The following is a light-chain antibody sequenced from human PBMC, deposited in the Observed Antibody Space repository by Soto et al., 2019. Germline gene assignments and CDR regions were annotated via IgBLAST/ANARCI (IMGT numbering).Light chain of an antibody. CDR3: LSYADTAYV. CDR2: EVS. CDR1: SSDVGGYNY. J-gene: IGLJ1*01. V-gene: IGLV2-8*01. Sequence: QPVLTQPPSASGSPGQSVTISCAGTSSDVGGYNYVSWYQQYPGKVPKLMIYEVSERPSGVPDRFSGSKSGNTAFLTVSGLTAEDEADYYCLSYADTAYVFGTGTKLTVL.